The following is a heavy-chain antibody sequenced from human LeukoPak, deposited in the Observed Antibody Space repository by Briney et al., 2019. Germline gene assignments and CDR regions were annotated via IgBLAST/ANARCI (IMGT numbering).Heavy chain of an antibody. D-gene: IGHD3-22*01. V-gene: IGHV1-24*01. CDR3: ATGSYYYDSSGYQGYFQH. Sequence: GASVKVSCKVSGYTLTELSMHWVRPAPGKGLEWMGGFDPEDGETIYAQKLQGRVTMTEHTSTDTAHMKLSSVRSEDTAMYYCATGSYYYDSSGYQGYFQHWGEGTLVTVSS. CDR1: GYTLTELS. J-gene: IGHJ1*01. CDR2: FDPEDGET.